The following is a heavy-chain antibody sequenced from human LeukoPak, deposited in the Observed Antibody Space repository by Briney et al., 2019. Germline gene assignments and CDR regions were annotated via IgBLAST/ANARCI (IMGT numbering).Heavy chain of an antibody. Sequence: SETLSLTCAVYGGSFSGYYWSWIRQPPGKGLEWIGEINHSGSTNYNPPLKSRVSISVDTSKNQFSLKLSSVTAADTAVYNCARGGGNYWYLDLWDRGTLVTVSS. CDR2: INHSGST. D-gene: IGHD3-16*01. J-gene: IGHJ2*01. CDR3: ARGGGNYWYLDL. V-gene: IGHV4-34*01. CDR1: GGSFSGYY.